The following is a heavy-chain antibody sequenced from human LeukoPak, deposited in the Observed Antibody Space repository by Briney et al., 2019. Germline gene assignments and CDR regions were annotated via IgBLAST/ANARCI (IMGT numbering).Heavy chain of an antibody. CDR1: GFTFSSYA. V-gene: IGHV3-23*01. Sequence: GGSLRLSCAASGFTFSSYAMSWVRQAPGKGLEWVSAISGSGGSTYYADSVKGRFTISRDNSKNTLYLQMNSLRAEDTAVYCCVYYYDSSGYYSLDYWGQGTLVTVSS. CDR3: VYYYDSSGYYSLDY. D-gene: IGHD3-22*01. J-gene: IGHJ4*02. CDR2: ISGSGGST.